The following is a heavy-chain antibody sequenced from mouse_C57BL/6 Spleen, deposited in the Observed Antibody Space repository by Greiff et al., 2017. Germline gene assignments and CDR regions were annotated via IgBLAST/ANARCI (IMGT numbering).Heavy chain of an antibody. CDR3: EREDYEAWFAY. D-gene: IGHD2-4*01. Sequence: EVQLQQSGPELVKPGASVKIPCKASGYTFTDYNMDWVKQSHGKSLEWIGDINPNNGGTIYNQKFKGKATLTVDKSSSTAYMERRSLTSEDTAVYYCEREDYEAWFAYWGQGTLVTVSA. J-gene: IGHJ3*01. CDR2: INPNNGGT. CDR1: GYTFTDYN. V-gene: IGHV1-18*01.